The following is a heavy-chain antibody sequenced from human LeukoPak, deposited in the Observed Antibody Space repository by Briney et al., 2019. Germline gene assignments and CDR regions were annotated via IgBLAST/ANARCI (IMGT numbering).Heavy chain of an antibody. CDR2: INPSGGST. J-gene: IGHJ4*02. D-gene: IGHD3-22*01. V-gene: IGHV1-46*01. CDR3: ATAFRIDSSGSGHILEVGRIHDY. Sequence: ASVKVSCKASGYTFTNYYIHWVRQAPGQGLEWMGFINPSGGSTSYAQKFQGRLTMTRDMSTSTVYMELSSLRSEDTAVYYCATAFRIDSSGSGHILEVGRIHDYWGQGTLVTVSS. CDR1: GYTFTNYY.